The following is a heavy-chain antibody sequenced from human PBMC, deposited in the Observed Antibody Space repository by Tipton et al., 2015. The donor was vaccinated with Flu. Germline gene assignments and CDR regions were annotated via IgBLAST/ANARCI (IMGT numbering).Heavy chain of an antibody. Sequence: SLRLSCATPGFTFSSYGMHWVRQAPGKGLEWVAVISYDGSNKYYADSVKGRFTISRDNSKNTLYLQMNSLRAEDTAVYYCAKDSSDYGDYVNDYWGQGTLVTVSS. CDR2: ISYDGSNK. CDR1: GFTFSSYG. J-gene: IGHJ4*02. CDR3: AKDSSDYGDYVNDY. D-gene: IGHD4-17*01. V-gene: IGHV3-30*18.